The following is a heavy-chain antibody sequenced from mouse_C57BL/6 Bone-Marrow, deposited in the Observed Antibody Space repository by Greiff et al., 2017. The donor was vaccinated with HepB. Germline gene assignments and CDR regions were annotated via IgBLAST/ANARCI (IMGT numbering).Heavy chain of an antibody. V-gene: IGHV1-72*01. D-gene: IGHD1-1*01. CDR3: ARGDYYGV. CDR2: IDPHSGGT. Sequence: QVQLKQPGAELVKPGASVKLSCKASGYTFTSYWMHWVKQRPGRGLEWIGRIDPHSGGTKYNEKFKSKATLTVDNPSSTAYMQLSRLTSEDSAVYYCARGDYYGVWGQGTTLTVSS. J-gene: IGHJ2*01. CDR1: GYTFTSYW.